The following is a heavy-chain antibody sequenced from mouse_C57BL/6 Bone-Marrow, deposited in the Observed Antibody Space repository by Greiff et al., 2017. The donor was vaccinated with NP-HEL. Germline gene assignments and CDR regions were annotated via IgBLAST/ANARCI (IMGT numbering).Heavy chain of an antibody. Sequence: VHVKQSGPVLVKPGASVKMSCKASGYTFTDYYMNWVKQSHGKSLEWIGVINPYNGGTSYNQKFKGKATLTVDKSSSTAYMELNSLTSEDSAVYYCTRSDEGSGYLYWGQGTTLTVSS. CDR2: INPYNGGT. V-gene: IGHV1-19*01. CDR1: GYTFTDYY. CDR3: TRSDEGSGYLY. J-gene: IGHJ2*01. D-gene: IGHD3-2*02.